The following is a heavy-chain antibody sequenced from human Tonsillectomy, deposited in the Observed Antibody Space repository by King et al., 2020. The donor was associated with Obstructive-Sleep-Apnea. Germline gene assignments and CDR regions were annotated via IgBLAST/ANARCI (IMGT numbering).Heavy chain of an antibody. CDR2: ISVCNGDT. Sequence: QLVQSGVEVKKPGASVKVSCKASGYTFTRYGITWVRLAPGQGLEWMGWISVCNGDTKYAQKFQGRVTMTTDTSTNTAYMELRSLRSDDTAVYYCARYAYAAVGSTDYFDYWGQGTLVTVSS. D-gene: IGHD6-13*01. J-gene: IGHJ4*02. CDR3: ARYAYAAVGSTDYFDY. V-gene: IGHV1-18*04. CDR1: GYTFTRYG.